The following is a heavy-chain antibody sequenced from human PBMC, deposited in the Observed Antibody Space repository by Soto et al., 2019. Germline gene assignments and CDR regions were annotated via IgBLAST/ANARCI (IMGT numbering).Heavy chain of an antibody. V-gene: IGHV3-53*01. Sequence: VQLVESGGGLIQPGGSLRLSCAASGFIVSDNYINWVRQAPGKGLEWVSVTYTGGYTYYADSVKGRFTISRDNSKNTLYLQMNSLRAEDTALYYCAKVQEFCGYNCYTVDSWGQGALVTVSS. CDR3: AKVQEFCGYNCYTVDS. CDR2: TYTGGYT. D-gene: IGHD2-21*02. CDR1: GFIVSDNY. J-gene: IGHJ4*02.